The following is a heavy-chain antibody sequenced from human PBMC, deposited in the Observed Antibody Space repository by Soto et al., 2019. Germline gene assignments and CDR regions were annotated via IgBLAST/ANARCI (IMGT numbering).Heavy chain of an antibody. CDR3: ARVPYDYEEFWFDP. V-gene: IGHV4-59*01. CDR2: IYYSGST. J-gene: IGHJ5*02. CDR1: GGSISSYY. D-gene: IGHD5-12*01. Sequence: SETLSLTCTVSGGSISSYYWSWIRQPPGKGLEWIGYIYYSGSTNYNPSLKSRVTISVDTSKNQFSLKLSSVTAADTAVYYCARVPYDYEEFWFDPRGQGTLVTVSS.